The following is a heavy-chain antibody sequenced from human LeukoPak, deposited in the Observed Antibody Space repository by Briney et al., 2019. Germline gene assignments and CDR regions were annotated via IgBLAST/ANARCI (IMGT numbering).Heavy chain of an antibody. CDR1: GFTVGSNY. CDR2: IYSGGST. V-gene: IGHV3-66*01. CDR3: ARVQVGATLYYMDV. Sequence: GGSLRLSCAASGFTVGSNYMSWVRQAPGKGLEWVSVIYSGGSTYYADSVKGRFTISRDNSKNTLYLQMNSLRAEDTAVYYCARVQVGATLYYMDVWGKGTTVTISS. J-gene: IGHJ6*03. D-gene: IGHD1-26*01.